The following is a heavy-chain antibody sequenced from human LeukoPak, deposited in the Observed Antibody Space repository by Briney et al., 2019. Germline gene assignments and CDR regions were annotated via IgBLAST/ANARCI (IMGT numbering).Heavy chain of an antibody. CDR2: ISYDGSNK. CDR1: GFSFSNYA. D-gene: IGHD3-10*01. V-gene: IGHV3-30*18. Sequence: GGSLRLSCAASGFSFSNYAMHWVRQAPGKGLEWVAIISYDGSNKYYGDFVKGRFTISRDNSKNTLYLENKSLRAEDTAVYFCAKEEGPYGSGSRYMNGMDVWGQGTTVTVSS. J-gene: IGHJ6*02. CDR3: AKEEGPYGSGSRYMNGMDV.